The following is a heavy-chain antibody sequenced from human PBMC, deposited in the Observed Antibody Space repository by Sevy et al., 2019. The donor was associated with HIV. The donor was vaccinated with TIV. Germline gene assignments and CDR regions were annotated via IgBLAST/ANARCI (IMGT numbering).Heavy chain of an antibody. CDR2: IRHDGSTK. V-gene: IGHV3-30*02. CDR3: AKGLGMVQGALLSDDI. Sequence: GGSLRLSCAASGFSFNSYGMHWVRQAPGKGLEWVAFIRHDGSTKYYVDSGKGRFTISRDNSKNTLYLQMNSLRAEDTAVYYCAKGLGMVQGALLSDDIWGQGTMVTVSS. CDR1: GFSFNSYG. J-gene: IGHJ3*02. D-gene: IGHD3-10*01.